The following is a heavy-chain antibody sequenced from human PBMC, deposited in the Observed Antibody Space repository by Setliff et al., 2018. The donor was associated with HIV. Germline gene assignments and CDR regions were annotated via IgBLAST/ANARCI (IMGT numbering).Heavy chain of an antibody. D-gene: IGHD1-26*01. J-gene: IGHJ6*02. CDR2: IYYSGST. Sequence: SETLSLTCTVSGGSISNSRYYWSWIRQPPGKGLEWIGSIYYSGSTYYNPSLKSRVTIFVDTSKNQFSLKVRSVTAADTAVYYCARSGPSGYYYYYGMDVWGQGTTVTVSS. CDR1: GGSISNSRYY. V-gene: IGHV4-39*01. CDR3: ARSGPSGYYYYYGMDV.